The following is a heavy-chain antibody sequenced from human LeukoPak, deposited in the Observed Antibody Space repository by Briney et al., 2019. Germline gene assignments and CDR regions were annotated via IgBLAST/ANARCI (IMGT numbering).Heavy chain of an antibody. CDR2: ISYDGSNK. V-gene: IGHV3-30*18. Sequence: GRSLRLSCAASGFTFSSYGMHWVRQAPGKGPEWVAVISYDGSNKYYADSVKGRFTISRDNSKNTLYLQMNSLRAEDTAVYYCAKVLRFLEWSLPLYSMDVWGQGTTVTVSS. CDR1: GFTFSSYG. D-gene: IGHD3-3*01. CDR3: AKVLRFLEWSLPLYSMDV. J-gene: IGHJ6*02.